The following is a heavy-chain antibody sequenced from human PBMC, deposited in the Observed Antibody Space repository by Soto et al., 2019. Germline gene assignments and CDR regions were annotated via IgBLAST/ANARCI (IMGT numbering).Heavy chain of an antibody. CDR2: IYFTGST. CDR1: GGSISTYY. V-gene: IGHV4-59*08. Sequence: SETLSLTCTVSGGSISTYYWSWIRQIPGKGLEWIGYIYFTGSTNYNPSLKSRVTMSLDTSKNLFSLNLTSVTVADTAVYYCARHRDLDYWGQGILVTVSS. CDR3: ARHRDLDY. J-gene: IGHJ4*02.